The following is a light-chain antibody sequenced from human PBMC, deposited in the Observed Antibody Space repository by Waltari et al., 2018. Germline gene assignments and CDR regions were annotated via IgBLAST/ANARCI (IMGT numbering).Light chain of an antibody. V-gene: IGLV1-44*01. Sequence: QSVLTQPPSASGTPGQRVALSCSGSTPNIGTNTVAWYQQLPGTAPKLLIYNDYQRPSGVPDRVSGSKSGTSASLAISGLQSEDEAEYYCAAWDGSLNGQVFGTGTKLTVL. J-gene: IGLJ1*01. CDR1: TPNIGTNT. CDR3: AAWDGSLNGQV. CDR2: NDY.